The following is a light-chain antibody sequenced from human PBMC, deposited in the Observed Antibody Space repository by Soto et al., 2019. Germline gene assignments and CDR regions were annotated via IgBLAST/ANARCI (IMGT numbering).Light chain of an antibody. Sequence: QSALTQPPSVSGSPGQSVTISCTGTSSDVGGYNYVSWYQQHPGKAPKLMIYEVTKRPSGVPDRFSGSKSGDTASLTVSGLQAEDEADYYCSSYAGSDNVFGTGTKLTVL. CDR2: EVT. CDR3: SSYAGSDNV. V-gene: IGLV2-8*01. CDR1: SSDVGGYNY. J-gene: IGLJ1*01.